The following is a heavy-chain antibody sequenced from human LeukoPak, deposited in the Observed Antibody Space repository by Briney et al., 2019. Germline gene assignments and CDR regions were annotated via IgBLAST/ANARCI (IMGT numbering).Heavy chain of an antibody. V-gene: IGHV4-34*01. Sequence: SETLSLTCAVYGGSFSGYYWSWIRQPPGKGLEWIGEINHSGSTNYNPSLKSRVTISVDTSKNQFSLKLSSVTAADTAVYYCARGRKVWFGDRYFGYWGQGTLVTVSS. D-gene: IGHD3-10*01. CDR3: ARGRKVWFGDRYFGY. CDR1: GGSFSGYY. CDR2: INHSGST. J-gene: IGHJ4*02.